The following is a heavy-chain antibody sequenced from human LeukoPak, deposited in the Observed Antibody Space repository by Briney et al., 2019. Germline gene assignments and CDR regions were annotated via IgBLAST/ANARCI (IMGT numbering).Heavy chain of an antibody. Sequence: GESLQISCQGSGCVFTSYWIGWVRPMPGKGRGWMGIIYPGDSDTRYSPSFQGQVTISADKSITTAYLQWSSLKASDTAMYYCVRGTSGWFYDAFDIWGQGTMVTVSS. D-gene: IGHD6-19*01. CDR2: IYPGDSDT. CDR3: VRGTSGWFYDAFDI. J-gene: IGHJ3*02. V-gene: IGHV5-51*01. CDR1: GCVFTSYW.